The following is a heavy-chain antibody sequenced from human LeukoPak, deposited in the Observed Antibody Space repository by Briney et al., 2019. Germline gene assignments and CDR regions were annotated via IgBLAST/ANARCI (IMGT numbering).Heavy chain of an antibody. Sequence: PGGSLRLSCAASGFTFSSYGMHWVRQAPGKGLEWVAVIWYDGSNKYYADSVKGRFTISRDNSKNTLYLQVNSLRAEDTAVYYCARDLGSEGSDYWGQGTLVTVSS. CDR3: ARDLGSEGSDY. V-gene: IGHV3-33*01. J-gene: IGHJ4*02. CDR1: GFTFSSYG. D-gene: IGHD2-15*01. CDR2: IWYDGSNK.